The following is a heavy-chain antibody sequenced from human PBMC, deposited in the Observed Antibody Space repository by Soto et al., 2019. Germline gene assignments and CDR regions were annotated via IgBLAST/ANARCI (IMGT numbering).Heavy chain of an antibody. CDR3: ARDLDFDY. CDR2: LYSGGNT. CDR1: GFTVSSNY. J-gene: IGHJ4*02. Sequence: GGSLRLSCAASGFTVSSNYMSWVRQAPGKGLAWVAILYSGGNTYYADSVKGRFTISRDNSKNTLYLQMNSLRAEDTAVYYCARDLDFDYWGQGTLVTVSS. V-gene: IGHV3-53*01.